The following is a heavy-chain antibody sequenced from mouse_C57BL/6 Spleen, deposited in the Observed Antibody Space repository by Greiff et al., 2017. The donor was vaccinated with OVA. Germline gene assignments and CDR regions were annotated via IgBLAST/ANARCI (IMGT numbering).Heavy chain of an antibody. Sequence: VQLQQPGADLVKPGASVKVSCKASGYTFTSYWMHWVKQRPGQGLEWIGRIHPSDSDTNYNQKFKGKATLTVDKSSSTAYMQLSSLTSEDSAVYYCASFYYEYDGYYYAMDYWGQGTSVTVSS. J-gene: IGHJ4*01. V-gene: IGHV1-74*01. CDR2: IHPSDSDT. CDR1: GYTFTSYW. CDR3: ASFYYEYDGYYYAMDY. D-gene: IGHD2-4*01.